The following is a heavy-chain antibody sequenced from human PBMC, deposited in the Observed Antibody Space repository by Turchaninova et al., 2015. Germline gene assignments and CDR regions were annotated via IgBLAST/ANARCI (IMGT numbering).Heavy chain of an antibody. D-gene: IGHD2-2*01. V-gene: IGHV3-23*01. Sequence: GVSRRFSCAGSRFTLSSYAKTWVRQGPAKGLEWVWTVSGSGLTTHHAESIRGRFTVSRDDSKSTLYLQISRLRAEDSAVYYCAKASGKFCSSTSCFFTNWGQGTLVTVSS. CDR2: VSGSGLTT. CDR1: RFTLSSYA. CDR3: AKASGKFCSSTSCFFTN. J-gene: IGHJ4*02.